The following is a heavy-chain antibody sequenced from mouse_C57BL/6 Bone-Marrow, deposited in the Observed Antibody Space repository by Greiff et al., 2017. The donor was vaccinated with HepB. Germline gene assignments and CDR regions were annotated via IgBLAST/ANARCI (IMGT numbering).Heavy chain of an antibody. CDR2: IYPGSGST. CDR1: GYTFTSYW. D-gene: IGHD2-12*01. J-gene: IGHJ2*01. V-gene: IGHV1-55*01. Sequence: QVQLQQPGAELVKPGASVKMSCKASGYTFTSYWITWVKQRPGQGLEWIGDIYPGSGSTNYNEKFKSKATLTVDKSSSTAYMQLSSLTSEDSAVYYCARWDVTYSYYFDYWGQGTTLTVSS. CDR3: ARWDVTYSYYFDY.